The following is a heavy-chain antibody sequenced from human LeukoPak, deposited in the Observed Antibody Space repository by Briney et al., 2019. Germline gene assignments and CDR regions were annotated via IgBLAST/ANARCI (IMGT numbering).Heavy chain of an antibody. CDR3: ARAIITMVRGPGGWFDP. V-gene: IGHV4-59*12. Sequence: SETLSLTCSVSDDSITMYYWTWIRQPPGKGLEWIGYVDHTGSTNFNPSLNGRVSISRDTTNNLFSLRLRSVTAADTAVYYCARAIITMVRGPGGWFDPWGQGTLVTVSS. CDR1: DDSITMYY. J-gene: IGHJ5*02. CDR2: VDHTGST. D-gene: IGHD3-10*01.